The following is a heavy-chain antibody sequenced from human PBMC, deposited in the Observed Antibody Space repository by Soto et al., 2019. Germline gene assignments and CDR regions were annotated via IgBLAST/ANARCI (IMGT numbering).Heavy chain of an antibody. D-gene: IGHD5-12*01. CDR2: SIPIFGTA. CDR1: GVTFNNYP. Sequence: SVKVACRASGVTFNNYPITWVRQAPGEGLEWMGGSIPIFGTANYAQKFQGRVTISVDESTSTAYMELSSLRSEDTAVYYCARGRGYSGDDHYYYYDMDVWGQGTTVTVSS. CDR3: ARGRGYSGDDHYYYYDMDV. V-gene: IGHV1-69*13. J-gene: IGHJ6*02.